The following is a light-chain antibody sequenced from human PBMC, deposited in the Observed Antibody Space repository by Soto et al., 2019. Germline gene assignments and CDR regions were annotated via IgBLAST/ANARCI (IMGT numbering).Light chain of an antibody. CDR1: QSVSSSY. J-gene: IGKJ4*01. CDR2: GAS. Sequence: EIVLTQSPGTLSLSPGERATLSCRASQSVSSSYFAWYQQKPCQAPRLLIYGASSRATGIPDRFSGSGSGTDFTLTISRLEPEVFAVYYCQQYGSSPLTFGGGTKVEIK. V-gene: IGKV3-20*01. CDR3: QQYGSSPLT.